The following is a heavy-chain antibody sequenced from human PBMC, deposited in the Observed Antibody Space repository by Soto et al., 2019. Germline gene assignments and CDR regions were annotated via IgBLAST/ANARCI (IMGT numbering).Heavy chain of an antibody. V-gene: IGHV3-30*03. CDR1: GFTFRDYG. CDR2: ILYGGTTE. Sequence: QVQLVESGGGVVQPGRSLRLSCAASGFTFRDYGMHWVRQAPGKGLEWVAVILYGGTTEYYADSVRGRFTISRDNSKATLFLQYSSLRPDDTALYYCARGGSYGLDVWGQGTAVTVSS. CDR3: ARGGSYGLDV. D-gene: IGHD5-12*01. J-gene: IGHJ6*02.